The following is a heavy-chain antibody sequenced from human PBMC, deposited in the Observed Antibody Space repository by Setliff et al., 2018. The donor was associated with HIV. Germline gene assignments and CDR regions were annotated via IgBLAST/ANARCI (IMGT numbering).Heavy chain of an antibody. CDR3: ARVPLSSPSRPGGYFDY. CDR1: GGSINSYY. CDR2: IYTSWST. D-gene: IGHD3-16*01. Sequence: PSETLSLTCTVSGGSINSYYWNWIRQPPGKGLEWIGYIYTSWSTNYNPSLKSRVTISVDASNNQFFLQLRSVTAADTAVYYCARVPLSSPSRPGGYFDYWGQGTLVTVSS. V-gene: IGHV4-4*09. J-gene: IGHJ4*02.